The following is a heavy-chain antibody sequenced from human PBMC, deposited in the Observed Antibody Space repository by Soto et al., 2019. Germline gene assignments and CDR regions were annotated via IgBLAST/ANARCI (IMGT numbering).Heavy chain of an antibody. D-gene: IGHD5-12*01. Sequence: PSQTLSLTCVISGDSVSIYSGAWNWIRQSPSRGLEWLGRTYYRSKWYYDYAESVKSRIIISVDTSKNQFSLQLNSVTPEDAAVYYCATDPGYSLDYWGQGIQVTVSS. CDR1: GDSVSIYSGA. CDR3: ATDPGYSLDY. V-gene: IGHV6-1*01. CDR2: TYYRSKWYY. J-gene: IGHJ4*02.